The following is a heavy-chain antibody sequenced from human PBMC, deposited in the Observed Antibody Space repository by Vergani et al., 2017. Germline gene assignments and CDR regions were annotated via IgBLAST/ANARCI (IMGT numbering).Heavy chain of an antibody. Sequence: QITLKESGPTLVKPTQTLTLTCTFSGFSLSTSGVGVGWIRQPPGKALEWLALIYWNDDKRYNRSLKNRLTITKDTSKNQVVLTMTNMDPVDTATYYCAHETITYYYYYGMDVWSQGTTVTVSS. CDR1: GFSLSTSGVG. J-gene: IGHJ6*02. D-gene: IGHD3-3*01. CDR3: AHETITYYYYYGMDV. V-gene: IGHV2-5*01. CDR2: IYWNDDK.